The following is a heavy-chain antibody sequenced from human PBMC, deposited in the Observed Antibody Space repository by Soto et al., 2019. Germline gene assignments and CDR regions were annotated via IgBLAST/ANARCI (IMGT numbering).Heavy chain of an antibody. CDR3: AKGLRYFDWAPMDV. Sequence: SETLSLTCTVSGGSISSYYWSWIRQPPGKGLEWIGYIYYSGSTNYNPSLKSRVTISVDTSKNQFSLKLSSVTAADTAVYYCAKGLRYFDWAPMDVWGQGTTVTVS. CDR2: IYYSGST. V-gene: IGHV4-59*01. D-gene: IGHD3-9*01. CDR1: GGSISSYY. J-gene: IGHJ6*02.